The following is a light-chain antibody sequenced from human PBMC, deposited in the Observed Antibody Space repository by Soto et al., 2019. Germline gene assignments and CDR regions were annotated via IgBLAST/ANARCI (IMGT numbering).Light chain of an antibody. CDR2: ETS. CDR1: QNISPW. V-gene: IGKV1-5*03. CDR3: QQYNSGWT. J-gene: IGKJ1*01. Sequence: MTQSSSTLCAAVGGRISITFRASQNISPWLAWYQQKPGKAPSLLIYETSSLENGVPSRFSGSGYGTEFSLPISSLQPDDSATYYCQQYNSGWTFGQGTKVDIK.